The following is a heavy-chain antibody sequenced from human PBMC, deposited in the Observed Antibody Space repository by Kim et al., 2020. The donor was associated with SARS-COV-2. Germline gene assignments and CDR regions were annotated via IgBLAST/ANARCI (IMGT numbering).Heavy chain of an antibody. D-gene: IGHD6-13*01. Sequence: MGRVTISVDTSKNQFSLKLSSVTAADTAVYYCARVRPSIAEAVTHEPFDYWGQGTLVTVSS. J-gene: IGHJ4*02. CDR3: ARVRPSIAEAVTHEPFDY. V-gene: IGHV4-39*07.